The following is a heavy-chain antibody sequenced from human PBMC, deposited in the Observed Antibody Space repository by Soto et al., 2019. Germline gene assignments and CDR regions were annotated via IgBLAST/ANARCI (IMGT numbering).Heavy chain of an antibody. CDR2: INPNSGGT. Sequence: ASVKVSCKASGYTFTGYYMHWVRQAPGQGLEWMGWINPNSGGTNYAQKFQGRVTMTRDTSISTAYMELSRLRSDDTAVYYCARGYCSSTSCYLLYYYYGMDVWGQGPTVTVS. CDR3: ARGYCSSTSCYLLYYYYGMDV. CDR1: GYTFTGYY. J-gene: IGHJ6*02. V-gene: IGHV1-2*02. D-gene: IGHD2-2*01.